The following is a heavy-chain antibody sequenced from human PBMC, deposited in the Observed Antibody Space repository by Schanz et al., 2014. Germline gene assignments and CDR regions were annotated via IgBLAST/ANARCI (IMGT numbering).Heavy chain of an antibody. V-gene: IGHV1-18*01. CDR1: GYTTFTDYY. CDR3: ARDFSAYVGNYFDY. J-gene: IGHJ4*02. Sequence: QVQLVQSGAEVKKPGASVKVSCKASGYTTFTDYYIHWVRQAPGQGLEWMGWITAYNGDTNYALKLQGRVTMTADTSTSTAYMDLRSLRSDDTAVYYCARDFSAYVGNYFDYWGQGTLVTVSS. CDR2: ITAYNGDT. D-gene: IGHD5-12*01.